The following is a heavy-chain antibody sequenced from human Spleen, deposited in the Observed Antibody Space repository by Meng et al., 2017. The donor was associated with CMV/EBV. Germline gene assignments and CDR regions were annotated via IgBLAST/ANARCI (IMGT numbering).Heavy chain of an antibody. D-gene: IGHD3-3*01. V-gene: IGHV3-9*01. CDR3: AKDSTRSGYYPNFDH. J-gene: IGHJ4*02. Sequence: SLKISCTASGFTFDDYAMHWVRQAPGKGLEWVSGISWNGHRIAYADSVKGRFTISRDNAKNSMYLQMNSLRVEDTALYYCAKDSTRSGYYPNFDHWGQGTLVTVSS. CDR1: GFTFDDYA. CDR2: ISWNGHRI.